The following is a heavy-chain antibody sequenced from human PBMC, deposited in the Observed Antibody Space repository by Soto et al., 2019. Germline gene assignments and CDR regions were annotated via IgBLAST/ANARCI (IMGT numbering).Heavy chain of an antibody. V-gene: IGHV3-49*03. D-gene: IGHD3-22*01. CDR3: TRDLGYDSSGYYSMIFDH. CDR2: IRSKAYGGTT. J-gene: IGHJ4*02. CDR1: GFTFGDYA. Sequence: GGSLRLSCTASGFTFGDYAMSWFRQAPGKGLEWVGFIRSKAYGGTTEYAASVKGRFTISRDDSKSIAYLQMNSLKTEDTAVYYCTRDLGYDSSGYYSMIFDHWGQGTLVTVSS.